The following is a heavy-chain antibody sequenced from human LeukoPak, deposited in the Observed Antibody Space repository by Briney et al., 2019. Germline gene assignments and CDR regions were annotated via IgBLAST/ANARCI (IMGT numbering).Heavy chain of an antibody. V-gene: IGHV4-39*01. CDR3: AGALQLD. J-gene: IGHJ4*02. CDR1: GGSISSSSYC. D-gene: IGHD1-1*01. Sequence: SETLSLTCTVSGGSISSSSYCWGCIRQPPGKGLEWILSVYYSGSNYANTSLKSRFTTSVKTPKNQFCLKLSSVTAADRAVYYCAGALQLDWGQGTLVTVSS. CDR2: VYYSGSN.